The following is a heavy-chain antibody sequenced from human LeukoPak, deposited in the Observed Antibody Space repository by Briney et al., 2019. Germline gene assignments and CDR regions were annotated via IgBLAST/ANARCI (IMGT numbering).Heavy chain of an antibody. CDR2: ITSKPEGGTT. Sequence: GGSLRLSCAASRFTFNNAWISWVRQAPGKGLEWVGRITSKPEGGTTDYAAPVKGRFTISRDDSQNTVFLQMNSLKIEDTAVYYCTTDDYGDYLDYKYYGMEVWGQGTTVTVSS. V-gene: IGHV3-15*01. CDR1: RFTFNNAW. J-gene: IGHJ6*02. CDR3: TTDDYGDYLDYKYYGMEV. D-gene: IGHD4-17*01.